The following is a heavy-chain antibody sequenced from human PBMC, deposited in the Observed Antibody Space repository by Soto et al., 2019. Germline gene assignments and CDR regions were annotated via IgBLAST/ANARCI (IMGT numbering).Heavy chain of an antibody. CDR3: ARDSPPPRE. J-gene: IGHJ4*02. CDR1: GGTFSNDI. CDR2: IIPLLDTT. V-gene: IGHV1-69*08. Sequence: GASVKVSCKTSGGTFSNDIITWVRQAPGQGLEWMGRIIPLLDTTNYAQKLQGRVTMTTDTSTSTAYMELRSLRSDDTAVYYCARDSPPPREWGQGTLVTVSS.